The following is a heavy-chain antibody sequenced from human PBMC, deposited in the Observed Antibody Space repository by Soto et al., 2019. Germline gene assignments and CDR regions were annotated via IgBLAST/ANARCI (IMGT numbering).Heavy chain of an antibody. D-gene: IGHD1-1*01. Sequence: SETLSLTCTVSGGSISSYYWSWIRQPPGKGLEWIGYIYYSGSTNYNPSLKSRVTISVDTSKNQFSLKLSSVTAADTAVYYCARGDWNDYGGGVGNYYYYYMDVWGKGTTVTVSS. V-gene: IGHV4-59*01. CDR1: GGSISSYY. CDR3: ARGDWNDYGGGVGNYYYYYMDV. J-gene: IGHJ6*03. CDR2: IYYSGST.